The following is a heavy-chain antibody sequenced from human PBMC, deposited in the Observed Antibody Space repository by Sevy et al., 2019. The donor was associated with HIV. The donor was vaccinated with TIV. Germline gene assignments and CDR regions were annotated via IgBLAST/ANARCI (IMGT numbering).Heavy chain of an antibody. Sequence: GGSLRLSCAASGFTFSSFGMNWVRQAPGKGLEWISYISHSTNTRLYAASVTGRFSISRDNARNSLYLQMNSLRAEDTAVYYCARESYFDDTTTFPENDYWGRGTLVTVSS. D-gene: IGHD3-22*01. CDR3: ARESYFDDTTTFPENDY. V-gene: IGHV3-48*01. CDR1: GFTFSSFG. J-gene: IGHJ4*02. CDR2: ISHSTNTR.